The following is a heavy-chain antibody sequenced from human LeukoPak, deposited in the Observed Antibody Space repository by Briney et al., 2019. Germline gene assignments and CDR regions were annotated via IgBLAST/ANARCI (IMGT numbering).Heavy chain of an antibody. CDR3: ARDIAVAGTWFDT. V-gene: IGHV3-74*01. CDR1: GFTFTSYS. J-gene: IGHJ5*02. D-gene: IGHD6-19*01. CDR2: INSNGSST. Sequence: RGSLRLSCAPSGFTFTSYSMHLGRHAPGKGLVWVSRINSNGSSTSYAHSVKGRFTISTDNAKNTLYLQMNSLRAEDTPVYHCARDIAVAGTWFDTWGEGTLVTVSS.